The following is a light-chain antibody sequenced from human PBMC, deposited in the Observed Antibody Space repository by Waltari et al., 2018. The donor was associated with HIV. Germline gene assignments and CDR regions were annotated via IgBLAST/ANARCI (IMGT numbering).Light chain of an antibody. J-gene: IGLJ2*01. Sequence: QSVLTQPPSASGTPGQRVTISCSGRRANIGSNSVSWYQQVPGTAPKLLIYKNNQRPSGVPDRFSGSKSGTSASLAISGLQSDDEGDYYCAAWDDNLNALFGGGTRLTVL. V-gene: IGLV1-44*01. CDR2: KNN. CDR3: AAWDDNLNAL. CDR1: RANIGSNS.